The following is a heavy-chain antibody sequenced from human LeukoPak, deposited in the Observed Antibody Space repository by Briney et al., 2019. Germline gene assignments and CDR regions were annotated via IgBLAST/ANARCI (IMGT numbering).Heavy chain of an antibody. Sequence: SETLSLTCAVYGGSFSGYYWSWIRQPPGKGLEWIGEINHSGSTNYNPSLKSRVTISVDTSKNQFSLKLSSVTAADTAVYYCARPRSGAGFDPWGQGTLVTVSS. V-gene: IGHV4-34*01. CDR3: ARPRSGAGFDP. J-gene: IGHJ5*02. D-gene: IGHD3-10*01. CDR2: INHSGST. CDR1: GGSFSGYY.